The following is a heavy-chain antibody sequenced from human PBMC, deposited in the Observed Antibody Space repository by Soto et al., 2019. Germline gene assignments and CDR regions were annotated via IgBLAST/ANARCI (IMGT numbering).Heavy chain of an antibody. V-gene: IGHV1-18*01. CDR3: AREGWGNYYDSSGYYPRAFDI. CDR1: GYTFTSYG. CDR2: ISAYNGNT. Sequence: ASVKVSCKASGYTFTSYGISWVRQAPGQGLEWMGRISAYNGNTNYAQKLQGRVTMTTDTSTSTAYMELRSLRSDDTAVYYCAREGWGNYYDSSGYYPRAFDIWGQGTMVTVS. D-gene: IGHD3-22*01. J-gene: IGHJ3*02.